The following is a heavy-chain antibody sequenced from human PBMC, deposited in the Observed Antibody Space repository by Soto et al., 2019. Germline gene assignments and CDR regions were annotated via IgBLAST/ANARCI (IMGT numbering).Heavy chain of an antibody. Sequence: GGSLRLSCAASGFTFGTYAMHWVRQAPGKGLEWVSAISGSGGSTYYADSVKGRFTISRDNSKNTLYLQMNSLRAEDTAVYYCAKDPVVATIENFDPWGQGTLVTVSS. V-gene: IGHV3-23*01. CDR1: GFTFGTYA. CDR3: AKDPVVATIENFDP. D-gene: IGHD5-12*01. CDR2: ISGSGGST. J-gene: IGHJ5*02.